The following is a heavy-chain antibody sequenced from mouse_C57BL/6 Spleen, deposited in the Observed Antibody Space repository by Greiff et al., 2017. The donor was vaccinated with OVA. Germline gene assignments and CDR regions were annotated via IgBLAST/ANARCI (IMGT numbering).Heavy chain of an antibody. D-gene: IGHD2-1*01. V-gene: IGHV1-61*01. J-gene: IGHJ2*01. CDR1: GYTFTSYW. CDR2: IYPSDSET. CDR3: ARGGYGNYRYFDY. Sequence: VQLQQPGAELVRPGSSVKLSCKASGYTFTSYWMDWVKQRPGQGLEWIGNIYPSDSETHYNQKFKDKATLTVDKSSSTAYMQLSSLTSEDSAVYYGARGGYGNYRYFDYWGPGTTLTVSS.